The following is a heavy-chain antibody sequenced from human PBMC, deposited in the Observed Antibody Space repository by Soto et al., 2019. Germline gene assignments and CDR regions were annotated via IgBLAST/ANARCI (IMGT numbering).Heavy chain of an antibody. J-gene: IGHJ4*02. CDR3: ARGGGYNFGSPNFDY. Sequence: QVELAESWGGAVQPGRSLRLTCAASGFIFDSHSMHWVRQAPGKGLEWVAVIWNDGINKYYADSVKRRFTISRDNSNNPVFLHMSSLRPEDKALYYCARGGGYNFGSPNFDYWGQGAQVTVSS. D-gene: IGHD5-12*01. CDR1: GFIFDSHS. V-gene: IGHV3-33*01. CDR2: IWNDGINK.